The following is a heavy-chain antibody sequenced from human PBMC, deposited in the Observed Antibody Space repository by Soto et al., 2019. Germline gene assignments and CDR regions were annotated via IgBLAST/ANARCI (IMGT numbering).Heavy chain of an antibody. D-gene: IGHD4-17*01. Sequence: EVQLVESGGGLVQPGGSLRLSCAASGFTVSSNYMSWVRQAPGKGLEWVSVIYSGGSTSYADSVKGRFTNSRDYSNNTLYLHMNSLRAEDTAMYYCARDACGDYGQQYFQHWGQGTLVTVSS. CDR1: GFTVSSNY. V-gene: IGHV3-66*01. CDR3: ARDACGDYGQQYFQH. CDR2: IYSGGST. J-gene: IGHJ1*01.